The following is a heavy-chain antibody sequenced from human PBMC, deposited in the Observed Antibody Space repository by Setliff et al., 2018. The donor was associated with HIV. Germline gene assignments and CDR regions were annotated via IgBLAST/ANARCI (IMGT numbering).Heavy chain of an antibody. CDR1: NGSFSGYY. CDR3: SAWGPRYSYAPYFFDS. Sequence: SETLSLTCAVYNGSFSGYYWTWIRQPPGKGLEWIGEINHSGSTNYSPSLKSRVTISVDASRNQFSLMLSSVTAADTAVYYFSAWGPRYSYAPYFFDSWGQGTLVTVSS. J-gene: IGHJ4*02. CDR2: INHSGST. V-gene: IGHV4-34*01. D-gene: IGHD5-18*01.